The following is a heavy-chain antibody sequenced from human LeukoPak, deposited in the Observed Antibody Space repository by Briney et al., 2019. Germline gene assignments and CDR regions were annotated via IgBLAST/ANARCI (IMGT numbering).Heavy chain of an antibody. CDR3: AKDAYDFWSGGDPCDY. CDR2: ISGSGGST. V-gene: IGHV3-23*01. CDR1: GFTFSSYA. J-gene: IGHJ4*02. Sequence: GGSLRLSCAASGFTFSSYAMSWVRQAPGKGLEWVSAISGSGGSTYYADSVKGRFTISRDNSKNTLYLQMNSLRAEDTAVYYCAKDAYDFWSGGDPCDYWGQGTLVTVSS. D-gene: IGHD3-3*01.